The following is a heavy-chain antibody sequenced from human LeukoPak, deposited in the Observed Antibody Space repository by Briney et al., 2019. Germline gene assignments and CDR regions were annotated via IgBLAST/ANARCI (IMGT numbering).Heavy chain of an antibody. V-gene: IGHV1-2*02. D-gene: IGHD2-15*01. CDR2: INPNSGGT. Sequence: ASVKVSCKASGYTFTGYYMHWVRQAPGQGLEWMGWINPNSGGTNYAQKFQGRVTMTGDTSISTAYMELSRLRSDDTAVYYCAREHCSGGSCYISYYYYYGMDVWGQGTTVTVSS. CDR1: GYTFTGYY. J-gene: IGHJ6*02. CDR3: AREHCSGGSCYISYYYYYGMDV.